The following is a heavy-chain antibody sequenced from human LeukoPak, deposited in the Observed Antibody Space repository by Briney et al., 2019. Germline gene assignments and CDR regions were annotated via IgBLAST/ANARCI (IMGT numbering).Heavy chain of an antibody. CDR1: GFTFSSYS. CDR3: ARIAVAYYYYMDV. D-gene: IGHD6-19*01. J-gene: IGHJ6*03. V-gene: IGHV3-48*01. CDR2: ISSSSSTI. Sequence: PGGSLRLSCAASGFTFSSYSMNWVRQAPGKGLEWVSYISSSSSTIYYADSVKGRFTISRDNAKNSLYLQMNSLRAEDTAVYYCARIAVAYYYYMDVWGKGTTVTVSS.